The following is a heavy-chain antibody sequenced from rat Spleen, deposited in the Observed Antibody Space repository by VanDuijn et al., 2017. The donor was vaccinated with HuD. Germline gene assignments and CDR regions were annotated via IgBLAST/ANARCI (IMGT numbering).Heavy chain of an antibody. CDR1: GFTFSNYV. J-gene: IGHJ2*01. CDR2: ISYDGIST. V-gene: IGHV5-29*01. D-gene: IGHD1-9*01. Sequence: EVQLVESDGGLVQPGRSLKLSCAASGFTFSNYVMAWVRQAPTKGLEWVAAISYDGISTYYRDSVRGRFTISSDNAKTTLYLQMDSLRSADTATYYCARHGYNSYFDYWGQGVMVTVSS. CDR3: ARHGYNSYFDY.